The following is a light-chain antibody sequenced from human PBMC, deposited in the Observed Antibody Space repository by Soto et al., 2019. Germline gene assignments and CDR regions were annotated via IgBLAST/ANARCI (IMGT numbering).Light chain of an antibody. CDR2: GAS. J-gene: IGKJ4*01. Sequence: ITQDRATVAKGPRVDLSGRRRASQSVRNNLAWYQQKPGQAPRLLIYGASTRATGIPARFSGSGYRTESSVIIVRLQSDDFAVYSFQQYNNWPLPFSGGTKVDIK. CDR1: QSVRNN. V-gene: IGKV3-15*01. CDR3: QQYNNWPLP.